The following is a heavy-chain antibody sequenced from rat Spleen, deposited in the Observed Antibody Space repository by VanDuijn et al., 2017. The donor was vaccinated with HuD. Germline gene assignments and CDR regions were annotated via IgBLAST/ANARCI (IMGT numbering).Heavy chain of an antibody. V-gene: IGHV5-25*01. CDR3: ARSVFDY. CDR1: GFTFSNYY. J-gene: IGHJ2*01. CDR2: ISAGGDDT. Sequence: EVQLVESGGGLVQPGRSMKLSCAASGFTFSNYYMAWVRQAPTKGLEWVAYISAGGDDTYYRDSVKGRFTISRDNAKSTLYLQMDSLKSEDTATYYCARSVFDYWGQGVMVTVSS.